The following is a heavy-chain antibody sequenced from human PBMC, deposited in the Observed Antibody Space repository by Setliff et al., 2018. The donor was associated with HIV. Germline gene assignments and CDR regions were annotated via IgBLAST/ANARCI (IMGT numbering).Heavy chain of an antibody. J-gene: IGHJ1*01. CDR2: IMPIFGTA. D-gene: IGHD3-22*01. CDR3: ARTQYDRVEEYFQY. CDR1: GGSFSSYG. V-gene: IGHV1-69*13. Sequence: GASVKVSCKASGGSFSSYGLSWVRQAPGQGLEWMGGIMPIFGTANYAQKFQGRVTIIADESTSTAYMELSSLRSDDTAVYYCARTQYDRVEEYFQYWGQGTLVTVS.